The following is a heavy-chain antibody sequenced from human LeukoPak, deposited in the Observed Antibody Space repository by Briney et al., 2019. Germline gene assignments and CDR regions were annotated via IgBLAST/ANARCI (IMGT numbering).Heavy chain of an antibody. D-gene: IGHD3-22*01. V-gene: IGHV3-20*04. CDR3: ARDIDDSSGYYYESDY. J-gene: IGHJ4*02. Sequence: PGGSLRLSCAASGFTFDDYGMSWVRQAPGKGLEWVSGINWNGGSTGYADSVKGRFTISRDNAKNSLYLQMNSLRAEDTAVYYCARDIDDSSGYYYESDYWGQGTLVTVSS. CDR1: GFTFDDYG. CDR2: INWNGGST.